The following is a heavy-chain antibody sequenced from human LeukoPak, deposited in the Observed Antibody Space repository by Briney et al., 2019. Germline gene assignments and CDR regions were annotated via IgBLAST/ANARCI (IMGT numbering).Heavy chain of an antibody. J-gene: IGHJ4*02. V-gene: IGHV3-30*02. CDR1: GFIFSSYG. CDR2: IRYDGSNK. Sequence: GGSLRLSCAASGFIFSSYGMHWVRQAPGKGLEWVAFIRYDGSNKYYADSVKGRFTISRDNSKNTLYLQMNSLRAEDTAVYYCAKDLGIVVVTASDYWGQGTLVTVSS. CDR3: AKDLGIVVVTASDY. D-gene: IGHD2-21*02.